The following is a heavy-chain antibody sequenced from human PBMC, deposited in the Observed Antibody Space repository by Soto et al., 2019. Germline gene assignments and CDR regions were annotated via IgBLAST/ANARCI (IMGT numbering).Heavy chain of an antibody. D-gene: IGHD6-13*01. CDR3: AHRRRSSSWMPLTFDY. CDR1: GFSLSTSGVG. V-gene: IGHV2-5*02. Sequence: QITLKESGPTLVKPTQTLTLTCTFSGFSLSTSGVGVGWIRQPSGKALEWLALIYWDDDKRYSPSLKGRLTLTKDTSKNQVVLTMTNMDPVDTATYYCAHRRRSSSWMPLTFDYWGQGTLVTVSS. J-gene: IGHJ4*02. CDR2: IYWDDDK.